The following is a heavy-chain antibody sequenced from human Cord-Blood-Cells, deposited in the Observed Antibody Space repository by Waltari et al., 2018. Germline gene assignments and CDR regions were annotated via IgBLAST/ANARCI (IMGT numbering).Heavy chain of an antibody. CDR1: GLTFSSSS. CDR3: AREITVNYFDY. D-gene: IGHD3-16*01. Sequence: EVQLVESGGGLVKPGGSLRPSCAASGLTFSSSSMNCVRQAPGKGLEWVSSISSSSSYIYYADSVKGRFTISRDNAKNSLYLQMNSLRAEDTAVYYCAREITVNYFDYWGQGTLVTVSS. J-gene: IGHJ4*02. CDR2: ISSSSSYI. V-gene: IGHV3-21*01.